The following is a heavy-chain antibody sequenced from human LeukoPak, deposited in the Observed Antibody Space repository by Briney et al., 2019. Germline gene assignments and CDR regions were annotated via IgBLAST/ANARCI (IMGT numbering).Heavy chain of an antibody. J-gene: IGHJ5*02. Sequence: GGSLRLSCAAAGFTFTSAWVVWVRQAPGKGRGWVGRMKSKLDGGTTGFAGAVKGRFSISRDDLARPLYLPMNNLKADDTGVYYCTTDFSHFDFSSGYYSSWGQGSLVTVSP. D-gene: IGHD3-3*01. CDR2: MKSKLDGGTT. CDR1: GFTFTSAW. V-gene: IGHV3-15*05. CDR3: TTDFSHFDFSSGYYSS.